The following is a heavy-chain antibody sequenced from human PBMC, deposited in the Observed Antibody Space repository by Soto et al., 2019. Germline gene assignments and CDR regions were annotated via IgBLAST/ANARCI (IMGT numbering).Heavy chain of an antibody. Sequence: SETLSLTCTVSGGSISSGGYYWSWIRQHPGKGLEWIGYIYYSGSTYYNPSLKSRVTISVDTSKNQFSLKLSSVTAADTAVYYCARGGNGDYVSYYYYYMDVWGKGTTVTVSS. V-gene: IGHV4-31*03. CDR1: GGSISSGGYY. J-gene: IGHJ6*03. CDR2: IYYSGST. CDR3: ARGGNGDYVSYYYYYMDV. D-gene: IGHD4-17*01.